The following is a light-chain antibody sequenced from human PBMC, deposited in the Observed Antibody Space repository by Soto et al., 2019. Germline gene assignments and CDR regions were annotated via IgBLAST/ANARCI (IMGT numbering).Light chain of an antibody. CDR1: QSLYNY. Sequence: DMQMTQFPSSLSASIGDRVTISCRASQSLYNYLNWYQQQPGKAPRLLIYEASSLQSDVPSRFSGSGSGTDFNLTISSLQPEDFATYYCQQSYSVLFTFGQGTKVDIK. V-gene: IGKV1-39*01. CDR2: EAS. CDR3: QQSYSVLFT. J-gene: IGKJ2*01.